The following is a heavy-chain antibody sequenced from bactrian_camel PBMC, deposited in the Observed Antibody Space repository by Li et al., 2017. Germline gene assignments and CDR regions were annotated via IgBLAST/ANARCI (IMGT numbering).Heavy chain of an antibody. D-gene: IGHD5*01. Sequence: VQLVESGGGSAQAGGSLRLSCTVSGYTASSNCMGWFRQAPGKERKGVAAIYTGDNVTDYDDSVKGRFTITQDNTKTTVYLQMDNLQPEDTAIYYCAANTIFRGAHRVPWSEDVAYWGQGTQVTVS. CDR1: GYTASSNC. J-gene: IGHJ4*01. CDR3: AANTIFRGAHRVPWSEDVAY. CDR2: IYTGDNVT. V-gene: IGHV3S40*01.